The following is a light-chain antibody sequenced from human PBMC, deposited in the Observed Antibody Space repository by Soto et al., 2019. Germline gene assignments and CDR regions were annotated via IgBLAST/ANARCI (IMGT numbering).Light chain of an antibody. CDR3: QTWGTGIQV. J-gene: IGLJ2*01. V-gene: IGLV4-69*01. Sequence: QLVLTQSPSASASLGDSVKLTCTLSSGHSSYAIAWHQQQPEKGPRYLMKLNSDGSHNKGDGIPDRFSGSSSGAERYLTISSLQSEDEADYYCQTWGTGIQVFGGGTKLTVL. CDR1: SGHSSYA. CDR2: LNSDGSH.